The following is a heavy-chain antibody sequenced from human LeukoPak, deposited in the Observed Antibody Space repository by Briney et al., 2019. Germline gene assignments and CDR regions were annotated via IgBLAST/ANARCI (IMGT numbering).Heavy chain of an antibody. D-gene: IGHD2/OR15-2a*01. V-gene: IGHV3-21*01. Sequence: GGSLRLSCAASGFTFSSYSMNWVRQAPGKGLEWVSSISSSSSYIYYADSVKDRFTISRDNAKNSLYLQMNSLRAEDTAVYYCASPPIVGEGSDYWGQGTLVTVSS. J-gene: IGHJ4*02. CDR2: ISSSSSYI. CDR3: ASPPIVGEGSDY. CDR1: GFTFSSYS.